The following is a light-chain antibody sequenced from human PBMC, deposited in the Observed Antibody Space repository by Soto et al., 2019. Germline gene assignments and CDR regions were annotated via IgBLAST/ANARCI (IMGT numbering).Light chain of an antibody. V-gene: IGKV4-1*01. J-gene: IGKJ1*01. CDR2: WAS. CDR1: QSVLYNSNNDSY. Sequence: DIVMTQTPDSLAVSLGERATINCKSSQSVLYNSNNDSYLTWYQQKPGQSPRVLIYWASTRESGVPDRFSGSGSWSDSTPANSSLQAEDVAVYYCEQYYSFPWTFGQGTKVEIK. CDR3: EQYYSFPWT.